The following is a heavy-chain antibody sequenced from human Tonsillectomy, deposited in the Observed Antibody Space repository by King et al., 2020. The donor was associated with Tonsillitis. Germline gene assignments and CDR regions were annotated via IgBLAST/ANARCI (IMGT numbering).Heavy chain of an antibody. Sequence: HVQLVESGAEVKKPGASVKVSCKASGYTFTNYDINWVRQATGQGLEWMGWMNPASGNAGYAQKFHDRVTMTRNTSISTAYMELNSLRSEDTAVYYCARTAGTDYWGPGTLVTVSS. CDR2: MNPASGNA. D-gene: IGHD6-19*01. J-gene: IGHJ4*02. CDR1: GYTFTNYD. CDR3: ARTAGTDY. V-gene: IGHV1-8*02.